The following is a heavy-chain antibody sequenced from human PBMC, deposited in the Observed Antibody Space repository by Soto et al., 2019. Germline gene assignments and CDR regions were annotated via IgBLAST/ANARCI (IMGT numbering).Heavy chain of an antibody. V-gene: IGHV1-2*04. CDR3: AREKAGPDYYYGMDV. Sequence: EASVKVSCKASGYTFTGYYMHCVRQAPGQGLEWMGWINPNSGGTNYAQKFQGWVTMTRDTSISTAYMELSRLRSDDTAVYYCAREKAGPDYYYGMDVWGQGTTVTVSS. CDR2: INPNSGGT. CDR1: GYTFTGYY. J-gene: IGHJ6*02. D-gene: IGHD6-13*01.